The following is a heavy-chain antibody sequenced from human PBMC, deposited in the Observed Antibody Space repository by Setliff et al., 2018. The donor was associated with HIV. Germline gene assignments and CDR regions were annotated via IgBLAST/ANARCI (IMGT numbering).Heavy chain of an antibody. D-gene: IGHD6-6*01. CDR2: IYYRGNI. Sequence: SETLSLTCTVSGGSISKHYWNWIRQPPGKGLEWIGTIYYRGNIKSTPSLKDRVTISVDTSKNQFSLKLSAVTAADTAVYYCARVGDSRSSYGMDVWGQGTTVTVSS. CDR3: ARVGDSRSSYGMDV. CDR1: GGSISKHY. J-gene: IGHJ6*02. V-gene: IGHV4-59*11.